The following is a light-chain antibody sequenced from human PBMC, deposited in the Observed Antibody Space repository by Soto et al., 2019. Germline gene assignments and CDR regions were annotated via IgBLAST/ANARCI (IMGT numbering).Light chain of an antibody. CDR1: QSVSSN. J-gene: IGKJ4*01. V-gene: IGKV3-15*01. CDR2: GAS. CDR3: QQYYNWPVT. Sequence: EIVMTQSPATLSVSPGERATLSCRASQSVSSNLAWFQQKPGQAPRLLIYGASTRDTGIPARFSGSGSGTEFTLTISSLQSEDFAVYYCQQYYNWPVTFGGGTKVDIK.